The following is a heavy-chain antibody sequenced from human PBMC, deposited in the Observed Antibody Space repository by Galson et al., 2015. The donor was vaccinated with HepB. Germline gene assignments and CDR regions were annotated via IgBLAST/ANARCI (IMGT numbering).Heavy chain of an antibody. D-gene: IGHD2-2*01. Sequence: LSLTCTVSGGSISSYYWSWIRQPPGKGLEWIGYISYSGSTNYNPSLKSRVAISVDTSKNQFSLKLSSVTAADTAVYYCARKYCSSTTCYHDYWGQGTLVTVSS. CDR3: ARKYCSSTTCYHDY. CDR2: ISYSGST. J-gene: IGHJ4*02. V-gene: IGHV4-59*01. CDR1: GGSISSYY.